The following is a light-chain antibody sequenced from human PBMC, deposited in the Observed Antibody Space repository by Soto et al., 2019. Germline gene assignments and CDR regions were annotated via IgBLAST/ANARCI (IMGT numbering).Light chain of an antibody. Sequence: QSALTQPASVSGSPGQSITISCTGTGSDVGGYNYVSWFQQYPGKAPKLMIYDVNTRPSGVSNRFSGSKSGNTASLTISGLQAEDEAYYYCSSYTTTDTYVFGTGTKVTVL. CDR3: SSYTTTDTYV. J-gene: IGLJ1*01. CDR1: GSDVGGYNY. CDR2: DVN. V-gene: IGLV2-14*01.